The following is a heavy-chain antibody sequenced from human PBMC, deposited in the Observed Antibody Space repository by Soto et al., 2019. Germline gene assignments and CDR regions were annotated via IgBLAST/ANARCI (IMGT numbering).Heavy chain of an antibody. J-gene: IGHJ4*02. D-gene: IGHD1-20*01. CDR2: IIPIFGTA. Sequence: GASVKVSCKASGGTFSSYAISWVRQAPGQGLEWMGGIIPIFGTANYAQKFQGRVTITADESTSTAYMELSSLRSEDTAVYYCASVDRDNRPAFDYWGQGTLVTVSS. V-gene: IGHV1-69*13. CDR3: ASVDRDNRPAFDY. CDR1: GGTFSSYA.